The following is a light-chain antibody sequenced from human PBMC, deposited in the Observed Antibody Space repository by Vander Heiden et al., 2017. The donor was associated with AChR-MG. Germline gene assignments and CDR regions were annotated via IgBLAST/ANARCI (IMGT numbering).Light chain of an antibody. CDR2: AAS. Sequence: DIQLTQSPSSLSASVGDRVTITCRASQSINTFLTWYQQKPGKAPKLLIYAASILQAGGPSRFSGSGAGTDVTLTITSLQPDDVATYYCRRCYTLPRTFGQGTKVEIK. CDR3: RRCYTLPRT. J-gene: IGKJ1*01. CDR1: QSINTF. V-gene: IGKV1-39*01.